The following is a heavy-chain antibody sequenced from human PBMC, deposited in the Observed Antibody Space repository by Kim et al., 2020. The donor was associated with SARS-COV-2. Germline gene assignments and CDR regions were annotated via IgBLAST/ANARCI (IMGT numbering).Heavy chain of an antibody. CDR3: ARDGGRTYYDILTGYYTPAYYYYYGMDV. CDR1: GFTFSSYE. CDR2: ISSSGSTI. D-gene: IGHD3-9*01. Sequence: GGSLRLSCAASGFTFSSYEMNWVRQAPGKGLEWVSYISSSGSTIYYADSVKGRFTISRDNAKNSLYLQMNSLRAEDTAVYYCARDGGRTYYDILTGYYTPAYYYYYGMDVWGQGTTVTVSS. J-gene: IGHJ6*02. V-gene: IGHV3-48*03.